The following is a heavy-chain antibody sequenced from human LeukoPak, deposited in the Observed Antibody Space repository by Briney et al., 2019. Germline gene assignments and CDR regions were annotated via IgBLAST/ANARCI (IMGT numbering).Heavy chain of an antibody. CDR1: GFTFSGYG. CDR2: ISYDGNNK. CDR3: AKDGSGSFDYFDY. D-gene: IGHD3-10*01. V-gene: IGHV3-30*18. J-gene: IGHJ4*02. Sequence: PGGSLRLSCEASGFTFSGYGMHWVRQAPGKGLEWVAVISYDGNNKYYADSVKGRFTISRDNSKNTLYLQMNSLRGEDTAVYYCAKDGSGSFDYFDYWGQGTLVTVSS.